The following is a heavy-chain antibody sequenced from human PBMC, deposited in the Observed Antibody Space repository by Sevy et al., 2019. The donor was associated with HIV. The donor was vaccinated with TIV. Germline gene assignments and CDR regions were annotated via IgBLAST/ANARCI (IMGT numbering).Heavy chain of an antibody. CDR3: AKVFGSYYYFDY. CDR1: GFTFSSYA. Sequence: GGSLRLSCAASGFTFSSYAMSWVRQAPGKGLEWVSAISGSGGGTYYADSVKGRFTISRDNSKNTMYLQMNSLRAEDTAVYYCAKVFGSYYYFDYWGQGTLVTVSS. D-gene: IGHD1-26*01. CDR2: ISGSGGGT. J-gene: IGHJ4*02. V-gene: IGHV3-23*01.